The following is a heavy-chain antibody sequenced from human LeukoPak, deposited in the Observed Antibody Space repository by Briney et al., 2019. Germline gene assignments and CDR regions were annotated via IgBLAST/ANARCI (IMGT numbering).Heavy chain of an antibody. Sequence: SVKVSCKASVGTFSSYAISWVRQAPGQGLEWMGGIIPIFGTANYAQKFQGRVTITTDESTSTAYMEMSSLRSEDTAVYYCARVRSLAARYYFDYWGQGTLVTVSS. V-gene: IGHV1-69*05. CDR1: VGTFSSYA. CDR3: ARVRSLAARYYFDY. D-gene: IGHD6-6*01. J-gene: IGHJ4*02. CDR2: IIPIFGTA.